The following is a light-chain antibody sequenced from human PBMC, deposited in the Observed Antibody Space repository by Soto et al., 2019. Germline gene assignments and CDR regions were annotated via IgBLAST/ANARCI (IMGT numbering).Light chain of an antibody. CDR2: DAS. Sequence: EIVLTQSPGTLSLSPEERATLSCRASQTVTSNYLAWYQHKPGQAPRLLIHDASSRATGIPDRFSGSGSGTDFTLTISRLEPEDFAVYYCQQYGGSPWTFGQGTKVEIK. CDR1: QTVTSNY. V-gene: IGKV3-20*01. J-gene: IGKJ1*01. CDR3: QQYGGSPWT.